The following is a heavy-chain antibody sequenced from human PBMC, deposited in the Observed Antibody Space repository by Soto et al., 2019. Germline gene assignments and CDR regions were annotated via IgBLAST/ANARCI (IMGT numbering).Heavy chain of an antibody. CDR2: ISVDGSSY. CDR1: GFTFNRYA. V-gene: IGHV3-30*03. Sequence: QVELVESGGGVVQPGRSLRLSCAASGFTFNRYAMNWVRQSPVKGLEWVAAISVDGSSYNYADSVKGRFIISRDISKDTLYLQMSSLRVEDTAVYYCTRDFGYWGQGTLVTVSS. J-gene: IGHJ4*02. CDR3: TRDFGY. D-gene: IGHD3-10*01.